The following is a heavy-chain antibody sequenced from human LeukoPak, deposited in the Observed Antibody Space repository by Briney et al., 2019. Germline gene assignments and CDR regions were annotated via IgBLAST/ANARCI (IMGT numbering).Heavy chain of an antibody. CDR3: ARVRPGTGMDLHGYFDL. D-gene: IGHD1-1*01. CDR1: GGSISSYY. J-gene: IGHJ2*01. Sequence: SETLSLTCTVSGGSISSYYWSWIRQPPGKGLEWIGYIYYSGSTNYNPSLKSRVTISVDTSKNQFSLKLSSVTAADTAVYYCARVRPGTGMDLHGYFDLWGRGTLVTVSS. CDR2: IYYSGST. V-gene: IGHV4-59*01.